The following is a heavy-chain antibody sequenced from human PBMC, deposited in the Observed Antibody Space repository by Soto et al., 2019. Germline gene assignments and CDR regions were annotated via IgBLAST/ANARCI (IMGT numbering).Heavy chain of an antibody. Sequence: PSETLSLTCTVSGGSISSYYWSWIRQPPGKGLEWIGYIYYSGSTNYNPSLKSRVTISVDTSKNQFSLKLSSVTAADTAVYYCARLSSYDILTGYRYDAFDIWGQGTMVTVSS. CDR2: IYYSGST. V-gene: IGHV4-59*08. J-gene: IGHJ3*02. D-gene: IGHD3-9*01. CDR3: ARLSSYDILTGYRYDAFDI. CDR1: GGSISSYY.